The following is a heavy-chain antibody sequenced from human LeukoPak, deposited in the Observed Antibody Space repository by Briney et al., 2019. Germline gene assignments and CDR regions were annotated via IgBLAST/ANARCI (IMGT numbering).Heavy chain of an antibody. CDR2: IYHSGNT. V-gene: IGHV4-30-2*01. CDR1: GGSISSGGYS. D-gene: IGHD6-19*01. CDR3: ARSSLAGSYYYYGMDV. J-gene: IGHJ6*02. Sequence: SETLSLTCAVSGGSISSGGYSWSWIRQPPGKGLEWIGCIYHSGNTYYNPYLKSRVTISVDRSKNQYTLKLSSVTAADTAVYYCARSSLAGSYYYYGMDVWGQGTTVTVSS.